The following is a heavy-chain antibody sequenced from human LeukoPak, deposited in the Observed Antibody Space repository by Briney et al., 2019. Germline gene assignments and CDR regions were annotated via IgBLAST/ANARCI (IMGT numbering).Heavy chain of an antibody. CDR3: AHSEYSRDCYCSDH. J-gene: IGHJ4*02. V-gene: IGHV2-5*02. CDR2: IYWDDDK. Sequence: SGPTLVNPTQTLTLTCTFSGFSLSTNGVGVGWTRQPPGKALEWLGIIYWDDDKRYSPSLKSRLTITKDTSKNQVALTMSNMDPVDTGTYYCAHSEYSRDCYCSDHWGQGTLVTVSS. D-gene: IGHD6-6*01. CDR1: GFSLSTNGVG.